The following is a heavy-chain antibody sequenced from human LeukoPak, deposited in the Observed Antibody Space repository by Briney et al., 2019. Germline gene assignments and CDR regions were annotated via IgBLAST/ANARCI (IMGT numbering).Heavy chain of an antibody. CDR2: ISSSSSYI. CDR3: ARGSPVTGYYGG. D-gene: IGHD3-9*01. CDR1: GFTFSSYS. J-gene: IGHJ4*02. V-gene: IGHV3-21*01. Sequence: GGSLRLSCAASGFTFSSYSMNWVRQAPGKGLEWVSSISSSSSYIYYADSVKGRFTISRDNAKNSLYLQMNSLRAEDTAVYYCARGSPVTGYYGGWGQGTLVTVSS.